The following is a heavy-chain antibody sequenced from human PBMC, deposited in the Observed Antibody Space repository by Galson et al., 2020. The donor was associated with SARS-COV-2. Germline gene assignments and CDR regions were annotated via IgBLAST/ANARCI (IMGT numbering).Heavy chain of an antibody. V-gene: IGHV3-30-3*01. CDR2: MSFDGGNK. D-gene: IGHD1-1*01. CDR1: GFTFRSHT. J-gene: IGHJ4*02. CDR3: AKGVERSLDY. Sequence: GESLKISCTASGFTFRSHTMHWVRQAPGKRLEWMAVMSFDGGNKYYADSVKGRFTISRDNSKNTLYLQMNSLRVDDTAIYYCAKGVERSLDYWGQGTLVTVSS.